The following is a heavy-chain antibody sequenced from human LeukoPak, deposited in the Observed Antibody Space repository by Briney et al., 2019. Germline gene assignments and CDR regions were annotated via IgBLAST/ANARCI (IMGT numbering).Heavy chain of an antibody. J-gene: IGHJ4*01. V-gene: IGHV1-2*02. D-gene: IGHD6-13*01. CDR2: INPNSGGT. Sequence: GASMKVSCKASGYTFSDYYLHWVRQAPGQGLEWMGWINPNSGGTNFAQKFRGRVTMTRDTSITTAYMELTRLKSDDTAVYYCARGGVRTAASSLGYWGQGTLVTVSS. CDR1: GYTFSDYY. CDR3: ARGGVRTAASSLGY.